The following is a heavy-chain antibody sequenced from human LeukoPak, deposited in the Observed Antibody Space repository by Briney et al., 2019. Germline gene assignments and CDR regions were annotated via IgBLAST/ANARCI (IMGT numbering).Heavy chain of an antibody. V-gene: IGHV3-15*01. CDR1: GFTFSNAW. J-gene: IGHJ6*04. CDR2: IKSKTDGGTT. D-gene: IGHD4-17*01. Sequence: PGGPLRLSCAASGFTFSNAWMSWVRQAPGKGLEWVGRIKSKTDGGTTDYAAPVKGRFTISRDDSKNTLYLQMNSLKTEDTAVYYCTTTYDYGDYDYYYYGMDVWGKGPTVTVSS. CDR3: TTTYDYGDYDYYYYGMDV.